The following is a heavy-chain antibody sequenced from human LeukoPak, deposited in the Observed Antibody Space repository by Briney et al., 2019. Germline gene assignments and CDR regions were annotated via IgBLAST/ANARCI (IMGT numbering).Heavy chain of an antibody. J-gene: IGHJ4*02. Sequence: GESLKISCKGSGYSFTSYWIGWVRQMPGKGLEWMGIIYPDDSDTKYNPSFQGQVTFSADKSVNTAYLQWSSLKASDSAMYYCARFEVNHEDSSSFYYFDYWGQGTLVTVSS. CDR2: IYPDDSDT. CDR3: ARFEVNHEDSSSFYYFDY. D-gene: IGHD3-22*01. CDR1: GYSFTSYW. V-gene: IGHV5-51*01.